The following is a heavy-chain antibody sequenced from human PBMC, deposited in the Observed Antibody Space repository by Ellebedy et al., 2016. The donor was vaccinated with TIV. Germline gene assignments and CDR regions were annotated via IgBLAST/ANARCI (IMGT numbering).Heavy chain of an antibody. CDR1: GFTLSDFW. CDR2: IKQDGSER. D-gene: IGHD6-19*01. V-gene: IGHV3-7*01. Sequence: GESLKISXAASGFTLSDFWMSWVRQAPGKGLEWVANIKQDGSERYYADSVKGRFTISRDNAKNALYLQMDSLRDEDTAVYFCARESPPGAVSGTFYWGQGTQVAVSS. J-gene: IGHJ4*02. CDR3: ARESPPGAVSGTFY.